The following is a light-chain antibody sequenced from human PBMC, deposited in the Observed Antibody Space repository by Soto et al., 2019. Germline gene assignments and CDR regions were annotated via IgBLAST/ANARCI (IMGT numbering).Light chain of an antibody. V-gene: IGKV1-5*03. CDR1: QSISSW. CDR2: KAS. J-gene: IGKJ4*01. Sequence: DIQMTQSPSTLSASVGDRVTITCRASQSISSWLAWYQQKPGKAPKLLIYKASSLEGGVPSRFSGSGSGSDFTLTISSLQPDDFATYYGQQYHSYSLPFGGGTKVDIK. CDR3: QQYHSYSLP.